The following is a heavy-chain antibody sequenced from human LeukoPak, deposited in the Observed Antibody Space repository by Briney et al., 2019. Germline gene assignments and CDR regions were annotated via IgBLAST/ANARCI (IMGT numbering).Heavy chain of an antibody. CDR2: ISTYNGNT. Sequence: ASVKVSCKASGYTFTTFGVSWVRQAPRQGLEWMGWISTYNGNTNYAQRLQGRVTMTTDTSTSTAYMEVRSLRSDDTAVYYCARDLNSFTAFDYWGQGSLVTVSS. V-gene: IGHV1-18*01. J-gene: IGHJ4*02. CDR3: ARDLNSFTAFDY. CDR1: GYTFTTFG. D-gene: IGHD2/OR15-2a*01.